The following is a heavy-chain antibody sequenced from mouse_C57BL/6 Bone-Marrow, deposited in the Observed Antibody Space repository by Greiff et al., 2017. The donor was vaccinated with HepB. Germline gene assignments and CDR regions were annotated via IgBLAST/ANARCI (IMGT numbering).Heavy chain of an antibody. CDR1: GFTFSSYG. V-gene: IGHV5-6*01. D-gene: IGHD1-1*01. Sequence: EVKLVESGGDLVKPGGSLKLSCAASGFTFSSYGMSWVRQTPDKRLEWVATISSGCSYTYYPDSVKGRFTISRDNAKNTLYLQMSSLKSEDTAMYYCARHVITTVVDPYWYFDVWGTGTTVTVSS. CDR2: ISSGCSYT. CDR3: ARHVITTVVDPYWYFDV. J-gene: IGHJ1*03.